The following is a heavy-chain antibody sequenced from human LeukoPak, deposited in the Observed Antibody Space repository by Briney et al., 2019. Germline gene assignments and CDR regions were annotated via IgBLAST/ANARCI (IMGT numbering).Heavy chain of an antibody. CDR3: ARGLGTYPEIPLDY. V-gene: IGHV1-18*01. Sequence: ASVKVSCKASGYTFTSYGISWVRQAPGQGLEWMGGISPYNGNTNYPQKLQGRVTMTTETSTSTAYMELRSLRSDDTAVFYCARGLGTYPEIPLDYWGQGTLVTVSS. D-gene: IGHD3-16*02. J-gene: IGHJ4*02. CDR2: ISPYNGNT. CDR1: GYTFTSYG.